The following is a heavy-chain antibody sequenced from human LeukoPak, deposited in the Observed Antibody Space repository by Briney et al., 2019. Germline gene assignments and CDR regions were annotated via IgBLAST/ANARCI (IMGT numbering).Heavy chain of an antibody. J-gene: IGHJ4*02. V-gene: IGHV3-23*01. Sequence: GGSLRLSCSASGFTFTTYGMNWVRQAPGKGLEWVSGIGGSGIRTYYADSVKGRFTISRDNSKNTLYLQMNSLKDEDTAVYYCAKDSHWILFDDWGQGTLVTVSS. CDR3: AKDSHWILFDD. D-gene: IGHD2-2*03. CDR2: IGGSGIRT. CDR1: GFTFTTYG.